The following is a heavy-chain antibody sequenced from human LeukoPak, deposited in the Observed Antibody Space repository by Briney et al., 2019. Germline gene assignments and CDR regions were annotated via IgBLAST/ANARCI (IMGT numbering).Heavy chain of an antibody. CDR3: ARQYCSSTSCYGRFDY. D-gene: IGHD2-2*01. Sequence: GESLKISCKGSGYSFTSYWIGWVRQMPGKGLEWTGIIYPGDSDTRYSPSFQGQVTISADKSISTAYLQWSSLKASDTAMYYCARQYCSSTSCYGRFDYWGQGTLVTVSS. CDR2: IYPGDSDT. J-gene: IGHJ4*02. V-gene: IGHV5-51*01. CDR1: GYSFTSYW.